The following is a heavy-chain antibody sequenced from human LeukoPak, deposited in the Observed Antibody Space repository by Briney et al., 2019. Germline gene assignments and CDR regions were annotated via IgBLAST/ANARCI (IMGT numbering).Heavy chain of an antibody. D-gene: IGHD3-9*01. J-gene: IGHJ4*02. V-gene: IGHV3-7*03. Sequence: GGSPRLSCAASGFTFSSYWMSWVRQAPGKGLEWVANIKQDGSEKYYVDSVKGRFTISRDNAKNSLYLQMNSLRAEDTAVYYCAREGDILTGYFHYWGQGTLVTVSS. CDR2: IKQDGSEK. CDR3: AREGDILTGYFHY. CDR1: GFTFSSYW.